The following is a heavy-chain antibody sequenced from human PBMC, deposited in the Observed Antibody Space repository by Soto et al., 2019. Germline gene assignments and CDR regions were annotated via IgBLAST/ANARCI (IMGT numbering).Heavy chain of an antibody. CDR1: GGSISSYY. CDR3: ARTPPYCSGGSCHQPRAFDI. D-gene: IGHD2-15*01. J-gene: IGHJ3*02. V-gene: IGHV4-59*08. Sequence: PSETLSLTCTVSGGSISSYYWSWIRQPPGKGLEWIGYIYYSGSTNYNPSLKSRVTISVDTSKNQFSLKLSSVTAADTAVYYCARTPPYCSGGSCHQPRAFDIWGQGTMVTVSS. CDR2: IYYSGST.